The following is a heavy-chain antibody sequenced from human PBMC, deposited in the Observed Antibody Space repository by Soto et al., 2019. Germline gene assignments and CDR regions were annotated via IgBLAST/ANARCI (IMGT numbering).Heavy chain of an antibody. D-gene: IGHD6-19*01. CDR3: AKPYTPSPRRQWLVGSTFDY. J-gene: IGHJ4*02. V-gene: IGHV3-23*01. CDR2: ISGSGGST. CDR1: GFTFSSYV. Sequence: EVQLLESGGGLVQPGGSLRLSCAASGFTFSSYVMSWVRQAPGKGLEWVSAISGSGGSTYYADSVKGRFTISRDNSKNTLYLQMNSLRAEDTAVYYCAKPYTPSPRRQWLVGSTFDYWGQGTLVTVSS.